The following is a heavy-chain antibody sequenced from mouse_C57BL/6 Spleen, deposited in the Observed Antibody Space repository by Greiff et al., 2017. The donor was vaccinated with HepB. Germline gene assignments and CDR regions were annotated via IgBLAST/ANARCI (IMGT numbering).Heavy chain of an antibody. Sequence: EVQLVESGGGLAKPGGSLKLSCAASGFTFSSYAMSWVRQTPEKRLEWVATISDGGSYTYYPDNVKGRFTISRDNAKNNLYLQMSHLKSEDTAMYYCARDLWDYWGQGTTLTVSS. V-gene: IGHV5-4*01. D-gene: IGHD4-1*01. CDR3: ARDLWDY. CDR1: GFTFSSYA. CDR2: ISDGGSYT. J-gene: IGHJ2*01.